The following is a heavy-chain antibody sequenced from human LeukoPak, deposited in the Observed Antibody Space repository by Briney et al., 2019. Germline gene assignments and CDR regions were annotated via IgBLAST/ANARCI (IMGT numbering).Heavy chain of an antibody. CDR1: GFTFGDYA. J-gene: IGHJ4*02. CDR2: ISGSGGST. CDR3: AKDFRIVGATLFDY. V-gene: IGHV3-23*01. Sequence: GGSLRLSCTASGFTFGDYAMSWFRQAPGRGLEWVSAISGSGGSTYYADSVKGRFTISRDNSKNTLYLQMNSLRAEDTAVYYCAKDFRIVGATLFDYWGQGTLVTVSS. D-gene: IGHD1-26*01.